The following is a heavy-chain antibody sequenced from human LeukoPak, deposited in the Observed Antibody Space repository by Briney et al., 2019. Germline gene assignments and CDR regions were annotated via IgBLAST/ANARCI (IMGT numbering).Heavy chain of an antibody. Sequence: SETLCLTCAVYGGSFSGYYWSWIRQPPGKGLEWIGEINHSGSTNYNPSPKSRVTISVDTSKNQFSLKLSSVTAADTAVYYCATGNGGSARAFDIWGQGTMVTVSS. CDR1: GGSFSGYY. J-gene: IGHJ3*02. CDR2: INHSGST. CDR3: ATGNGGSARAFDI. D-gene: IGHD2-15*01. V-gene: IGHV4-34*01.